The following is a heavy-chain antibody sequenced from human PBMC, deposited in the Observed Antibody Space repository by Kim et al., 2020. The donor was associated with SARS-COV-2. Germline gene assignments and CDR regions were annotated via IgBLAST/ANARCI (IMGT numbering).Heavy chain of an antibody. D-gene: IGHD2-15*01. J-gene: IGHJ4*02. Sequence: GGSLRLSCAASGFTFSHYGMHWVRQAPGKGLEWVALISYDGGNKYYADSVKGRFTISRDNSKSTLFLQMNSLRAEDTALYYCAKDREDLVVVVVATPDSWGQGTLVTVSS. CDR3: AKDREDLVVVVVATPDS. CDR1: GFTFSHYG. CDR2: ISYDGGNK. V-gene: IGHV3-30*18.